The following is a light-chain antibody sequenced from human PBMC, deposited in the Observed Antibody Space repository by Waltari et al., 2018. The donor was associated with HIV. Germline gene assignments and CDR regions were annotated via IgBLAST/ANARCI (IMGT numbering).Light chain of an antibody. V-gene: IGLV1-44*01. CDR3: AAWDYSLNGVV. J-gene: IGLJ2*01. Sequence: QSVLTQPPSASGTPGQRVTISCSGSSSNIGSNTVSWYRQLPGTAPKLLMYNNNQRPSGVPDRFSGSKSGTSASLAISGLQSEDEANYYCAAWDYSLNGVVFGGGTKLTVL. CDR1: SSNIGSNT. CDR2: NNN.